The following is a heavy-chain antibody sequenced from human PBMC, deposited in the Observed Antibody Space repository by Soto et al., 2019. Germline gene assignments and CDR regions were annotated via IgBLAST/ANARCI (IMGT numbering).Heavy chain of an antibody. V-gene: IGHV4-31*03. CDR3: ARHLIGAATLLDY. J-gene: IGHJ4*02. CDR1: GGSISSGGYY. Sequence: SETLSLTCTVSGGSISSGGYYWSWIRQHPGNGLEWIGYIYYSGSTYYNPSLKSRVTISVDTSKNQFSLKLSSVTAADTAVYYCARHLIGAATLLDYWGQGTLVTVSS. CDR2: IYYSGST. D-gene: IGHD2-15*01.